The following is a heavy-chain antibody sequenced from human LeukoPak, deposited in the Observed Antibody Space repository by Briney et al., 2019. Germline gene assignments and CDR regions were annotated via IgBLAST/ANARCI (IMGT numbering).Heavy chain of an antibody. CDR3: AKDPGKFWSGHDY. V-gene: IGHV3-30*02. J-gene: IGHJ4*02. D-gene: IGHD3-3*01. CDR2: IWYDGSNK. CDR1: GFTFSNYG. Sequence: GGSLRLSCAASGFTFSNYGMHWVRQAPGKGLEWVAVIWYDGSNKYYADSVKGRFTISRDNSKNTLYLQMNSLRGEDTAVYYCAKDPGKFWSGHDYWGQGALVTVSS.